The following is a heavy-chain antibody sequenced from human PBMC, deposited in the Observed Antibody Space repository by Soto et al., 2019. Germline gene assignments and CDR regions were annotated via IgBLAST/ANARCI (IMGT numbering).Heavy chain of an antibody. J-gene: IGHJ6*02. D-gene: IGHD2-15*01. CDR3: SGCSGGACHQNYGMDV. CDR2: ISPTTSHI. Sequence: EVHLVESGGGLVKPGGSLRLSCAVSGFTFSSCTMNWVRQAPGKGLEWVSSISPTTSHIYYADSVKGRFTTSRDNAKNSLFLQRNSLRAEDTAVYYCSGCSGGACHQNYGMDVWGQGTTVTVSS. V-gene: IGHV3-21*01. CDR1: GFTFSSCT.